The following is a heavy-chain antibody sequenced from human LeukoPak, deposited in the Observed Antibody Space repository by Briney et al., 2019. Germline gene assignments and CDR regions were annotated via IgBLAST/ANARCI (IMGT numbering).Heavy chain of an antibody. CDR2: ISSNGGST. V-gene: IGHV3-64*01. Sequence: GGSLRLSCAASGFTFSSYAMHWVRQAPGKGLEYVSAISSNGGSTYYANSVKGRFTISRDNSKNTLCLQMGSLRAEDMAVYYCARAPSTGTGPYFDYWGQGTLVTVPS. CDR3: ARAPSTGTGPYFDY. CDR1: GFTFSSYA. D-gene: IGHD1-1*01. J-gene: IGHJ4*02.